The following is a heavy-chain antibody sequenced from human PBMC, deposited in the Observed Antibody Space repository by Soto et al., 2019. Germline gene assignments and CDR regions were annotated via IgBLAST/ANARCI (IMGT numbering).Heavy chain of an antibody. D-gene: IGHD2-15*01. V-gene: IGHV1-3*01. CDR3: ATGDIVVVVPGGGFDT. CDR2: INAGNGNT. Sequence: ASVKVSCKASGYTFTSYAMHWVRQAPGQRLEWMGWINAGNGNTKYSQKFQGRVTITRDTSASTAYMELSSLRSEDTAVYYCATGDIVVVVPGGGFDTWGQGTLVTISS. CDR1: GYTFTSYA. J-gene: IGHJ5*02.